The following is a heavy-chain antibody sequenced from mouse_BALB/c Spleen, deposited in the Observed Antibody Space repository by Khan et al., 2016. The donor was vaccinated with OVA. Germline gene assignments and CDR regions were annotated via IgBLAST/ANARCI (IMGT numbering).Heavy chain of an antibody. CDR1: GFTFSTYG. D-gene: IGHD1-1*01. Sequence: EVELVESGGDLVKPGGSLKLSCAVSGFTFSTYGMSWVRQTPDMRLEWVATISTGGHYTYYPDSVKGRFTISRDNAMNTLYLQMSILKSEDTAIYYVTRLDYYNNREGIAYWGQGTLVAVSA. CDR2: ISTGGHYT. CDR3: TRLDYYNNREGIAY. V-gene: IGHV5-6*01. J-gene: IGHJ3*01.